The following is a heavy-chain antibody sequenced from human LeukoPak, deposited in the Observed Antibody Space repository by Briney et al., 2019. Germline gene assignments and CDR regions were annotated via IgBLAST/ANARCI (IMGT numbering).Heavy chain of an antibody. J-gene: IGHJ4*02. CDR2: ISSSSNI. CDR1: GLTFNTYS. Sequence: GGSLRLSCVASGLTFNTYSMNWVRQAPGKGLEWVSSISSSSNIYYADSVKGRFTISRDNAKNSLYLQMNSLRAEDTAVYYCARDRDGGYFDYWGQGTLVTVSS. CDR3: ARDRDGGYFDY. D-gene: IGHD3-10*01. V-gene: IGHV3-21*04.